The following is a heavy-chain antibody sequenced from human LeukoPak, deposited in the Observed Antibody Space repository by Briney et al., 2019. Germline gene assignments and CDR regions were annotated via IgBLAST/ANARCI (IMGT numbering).Heavy chain of an antibody. D-gene: IGHD3-16*01. Sequence: GASVKVSCKASGGTFSSYAISWVRQATGQGLEWMGWMNPNSGNTGHAQKFQGRVTMTRNTSISTAYMELSSLRSEDTAVYYCARGRGGLKRHNWFDPWGQGTLVTVSS. J-gene: IGHJ5*02. CDR2: MNPNSGNT. CDR3: ARGRGGLKRHNWFDP. V-gene: IGHV1-8*02. CDR1: GGTFSSYA.